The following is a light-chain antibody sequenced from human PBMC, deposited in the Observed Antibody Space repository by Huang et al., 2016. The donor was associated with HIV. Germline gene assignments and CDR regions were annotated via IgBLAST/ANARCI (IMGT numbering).Light chain of an antibody. J-gene: IGKJ2*01. CDR1: QGIDSW. CDR3: LQTNSFPYT. CDR2: AAS. V-gene: IGKV1D-12*01. Sequence: DIQMTQSPSSVTASVGDRVTITCRASQGIDSWLAWYQQRPGKAPKVLIYAASSLQGGVPSRFSGSGSGTDFSLTINTLQPEDFATYYCLQTNSFPYTFGQGASLEI.